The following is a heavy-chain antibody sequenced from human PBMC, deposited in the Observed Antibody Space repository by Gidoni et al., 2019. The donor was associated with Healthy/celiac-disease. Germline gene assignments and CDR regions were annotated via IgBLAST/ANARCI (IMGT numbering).Heavy chain of an antibody. J-gene: IGHJ4*02. CDR1: GFTFSSYS. Sequence: EVQLVESGGGLVKPGGSLRLYCAASGFTFSSYSMNWVRQAPGKGLEWVSSISSSSSYIYYADSVKGRFTISRDNAKNSLYLQMNSLRAEDTAVYYCAIRLGRAEDYWGQGTLVTVSS. D-gene: IGHD4-17*01. V-gene: IGHV3-21*01. CDR2: ISSSSSYI. CDR3: AIRLGRAEDY.